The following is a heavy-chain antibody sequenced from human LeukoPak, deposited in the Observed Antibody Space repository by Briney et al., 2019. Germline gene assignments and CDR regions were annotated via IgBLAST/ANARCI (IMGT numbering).Heavy chain of an antibody. CDR3: ARDGGSFSYNMDV. CDR2: IIPIFGTA. V-gene: IGHV1-69*13. CDR1: GGTFSSYA. Sequence: AASVKVSCKASGGTFSSYAISWVRQAPGQGLEWMGGIIPIFGTANYAQKFQGRVTITADESTSTAYMELSSLRSEDTAVYFCARDGGSFSYNMDVWGQGTTVTVSS. J-gene: IGHJ6*02. D-gene: IGHD1-26*01.